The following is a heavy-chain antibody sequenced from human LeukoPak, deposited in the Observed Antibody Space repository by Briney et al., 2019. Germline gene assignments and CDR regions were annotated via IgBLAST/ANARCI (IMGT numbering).Heavy chain of an antibody. J-gene: IGHJ4*02. CDR3: ASTSLSLVYDSGGYFDY. V-gene: IGHV3-23*01. CDR2: ISGSGGST. D-gene: IGHD3-22*01. CDR1: GFTFSSYG. Sequence: PGGSLRLSCAASGFTFSSYGMSWVRQAPGKGLEWVSAISGSGGSTYYADSVKGRFTISRDNSKNTLYLQMNSLRAEDTAVYYCASTSLSLVYDSGGYFDYWGQGTLVTVSS.